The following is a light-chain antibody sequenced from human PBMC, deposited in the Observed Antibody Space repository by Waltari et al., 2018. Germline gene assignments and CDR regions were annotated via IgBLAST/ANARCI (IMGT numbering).Light chain of an antibody. V-gene: IGKV4-1*01. J-gene: IGKJ5*01. CDR1: QTILYRSNNKNY. CDR3: QQYYRVPLT. Sequence: DIVMTQTPDSLAVSLGERATINRKSNQTILYRSNNKNYLAWYQQKPGQPPKLLIHWASTRESGVPDRISGSGSGTDFTLTISSLQAEDVAVYFCQQYYRVPLTFGQGTRLEIK. CDR2: WAS.